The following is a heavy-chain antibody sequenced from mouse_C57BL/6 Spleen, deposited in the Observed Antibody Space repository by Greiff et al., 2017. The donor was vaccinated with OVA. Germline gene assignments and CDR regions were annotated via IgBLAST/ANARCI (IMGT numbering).Heavy chain of an antibody. V-gene: IGHV5-4*03. CDR2: ISDGGSYT. Sequence: EVNVVESGGGLVKPGGSLKLSCAASGFTFSSYAMSWVRQTPEKRLEWVATISDGGSYTYYPDNVKGRFTISRDNAKNNLYLQMSHLKSEDTAMYYCARRLDYNWYFDVWGTGTTVTVSS. J-gene: IGHJ1*03. CDR1: GFTFSSYA. D-gene: IGHD2-4*01. CDR3: ARRLDYNWYFDV.